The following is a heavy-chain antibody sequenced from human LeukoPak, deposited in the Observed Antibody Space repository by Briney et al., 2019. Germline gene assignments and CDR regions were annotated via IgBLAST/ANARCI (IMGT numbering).Heavy chain of an antibody. CDR2: ISYDGSNK. CDR3: ARGLGPIAMFDP. V-gene: IGHV3-30*04. J-gene: IGHJ5*02. CDR1: RFTFSSYA. D-gene: IGHD6-6*01. Sequence: TGGSLRLSCAASRFTFSSYAMHWVRQAPGKGLEWVAVISYDGSNKYYADSVKGRFTISRDNSKNTLYLQMNSLRAEDTAVYYCARGLGPIAMFDPWGQGTLVTVSS.